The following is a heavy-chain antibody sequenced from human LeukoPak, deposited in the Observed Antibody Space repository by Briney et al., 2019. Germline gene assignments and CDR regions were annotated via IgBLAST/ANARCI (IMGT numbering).Heavy chain of an antibody. CDR2: TNPNSGGT. J-gene: IGHJ5*02. Sequence: ASVKVSCKASGYTFTGYYMHWVRQAPGQGLEWMGWTNPNSGGTNYAQKFQGRVTITRDTSISTAYMELSRLRSDDTAVYYCARGGPYCSGGSCYGNNWFDPWGQGTLVTVSS. D-gene: IGHD2-15*01. CDR1: GYTFTGYY. V-gene: IGHV1-2*02. CDR3: ARGGPYCSGGSCYGNNWFDP.